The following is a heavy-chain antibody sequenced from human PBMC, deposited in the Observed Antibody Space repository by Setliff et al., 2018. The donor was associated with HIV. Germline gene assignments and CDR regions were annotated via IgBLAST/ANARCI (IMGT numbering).Heavy chain of an antibody. CDR2: IHTSGNT. J-gene: IGHJ4*02. Sequence: PSETLSLTCTVSGGSISSGDYYWTWIRQPAGKGLQWIGRIHTSGNTNYNPSLKSRVTISVDTSKSQFSLKLTSVTATDTAVYYCARDRRDDYYLTAYFDSLGQGTVVTVSS. CDR1: GGSISSGDYY. V-gene: IGHV4-61*02. CDR3: ARDRRDDYYLTAYFDS. D-gene: IGHD1-26*01.